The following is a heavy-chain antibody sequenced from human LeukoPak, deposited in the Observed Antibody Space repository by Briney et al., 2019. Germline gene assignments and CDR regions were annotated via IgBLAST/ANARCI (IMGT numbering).Heavy chain of an antibody. CDR1: DGSISSSNYY. J-gene: IGHJ4*02. D-gene: IGHD5-24*01. CDR2: IYKSGST. CDR3: ARGGDGYNYEDY. V-gene: IGHV4-61*05. Sequence: SETLSLTCTVSDGSISSSNYYWAWIRQPPGKGLEWIGYIYKSGSTNYNPSLKSRVTISEDMSKNQFSLKLSSVTAADTAVYYCARGGDGYNYEDYWGQGTLVTVSS.